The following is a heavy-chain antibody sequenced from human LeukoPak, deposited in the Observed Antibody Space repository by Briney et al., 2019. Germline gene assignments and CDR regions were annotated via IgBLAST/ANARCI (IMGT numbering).Heavy chain of an antibody. CDR3: ARGSNYYDSSGLDY. CDR1: GYTFTSYA. D-gene: IGHD3-22*01. V-gene: IGHV1-3*01. Sequence: ASVNVSCKASGYTFTSYAMHWVGQAPGQRLEWMGWINAGNGNTKYSQKFQGRVTITRDTSASTAYMELSSLRSEDTAVYYCARGSNYYDSSGLDYWGQGNLVTVSS. J-gene: IGHJ4*02. CDR2: INAGNGNT.